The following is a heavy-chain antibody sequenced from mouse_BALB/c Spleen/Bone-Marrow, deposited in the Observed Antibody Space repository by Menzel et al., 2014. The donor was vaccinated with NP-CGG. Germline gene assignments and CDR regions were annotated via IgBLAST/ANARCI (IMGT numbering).Heavy chain of an antibody. V-gene: IGHV2-6-1*01. CDR1: GFSLTNYG. J-gene: IGHJ4*01. Sequence: EQLQQSGPGLVAPSQSLSITCTISGFSLTNYGVHWVRQPPGKGLEWLGGIWRDGRKTYKGGLKTRLSISKDNSKSHFFLKMTSLQADPPPMYYCARHRYYAMDYWGQGTSVPVSS. CDR2: IWRDGRK. CDR3: ARHRYYAMDY.